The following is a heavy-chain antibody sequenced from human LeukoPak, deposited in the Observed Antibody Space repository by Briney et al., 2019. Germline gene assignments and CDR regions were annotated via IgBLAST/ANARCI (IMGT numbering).Heavy chain of an antibody. Sequence: GRSLRLSCAASGFTFSSYAMHWVRQAPGKGLEWVSAISGSGGSTYYADSVKGRFTISRDNSKNTLYLQMNSLRAEDTAVYYCACGVAVANYYYYGMDVWGQGTTVTVSS. V-gene: IGHV3-23*01. J-gene: IGHJ6*02. CDR3: ACGVAVANYYYYGMDV. CDR2: ISGSGGST. CDR1: GFTFSSYA. D-gene: IGHD6-19*01.